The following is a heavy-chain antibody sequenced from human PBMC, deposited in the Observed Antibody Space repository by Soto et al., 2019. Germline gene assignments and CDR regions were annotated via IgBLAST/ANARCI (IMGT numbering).Heavy chain of an antibody. Sequence: QVQLQESGPGLVKPSQTLSLTCTVSGGSISSGGYYWSWIRQHPGKGLEWIGYIYYSGSTYYNPSLKIRVTISVDTSKNQFALKLSSVTAADTAVYYCAREERQQLVLDYWGQGTLVTVSS. V-gene: IGHV4-31*03. CDR1: GGSISSGGYY. D-gene: IGHD6-13*01. CDR3: AREERQQLVLDY. CDR2: IYYSGST. J-gene: IGHJ4*02.